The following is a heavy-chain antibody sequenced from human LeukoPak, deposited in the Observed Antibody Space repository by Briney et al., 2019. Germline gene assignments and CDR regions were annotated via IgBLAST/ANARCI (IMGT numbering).Heavy chain of an antibody. CDR2: INPNSGGT. CDR1: GYTFTGYY. V-gene: IGHV1-2*02. CDR3: ARDLATRGSWFDP. D-gene: IGHD5-12*01. Sequence: ASVKVSCKASGYTFTGYYMHWVRQAPGQGLEWMGWINPNSGGTNYAQKFQGRVTMTRDTSISTAYMELSRLRSDDTAVYYCARDLATRGSWFDPWGQGTLVTVSS. J-gene: IGHJ5*02.